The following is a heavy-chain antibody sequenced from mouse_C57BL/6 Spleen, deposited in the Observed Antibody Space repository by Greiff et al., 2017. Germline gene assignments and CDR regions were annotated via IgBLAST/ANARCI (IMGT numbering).Heavy chain of an antibody. J-gene: IGHJ2*01. V-gene: IGHV1-76*01. CDR3: ARGDYFDY. Sequence: VKLQQSGAELVRPGASVKLSCKASGYTFTDYYINWVKQRPGQGLEWIARIYPGSGNTYYNEKFKGKATLTAEKSSSTAYMQLSSLTSEDSAVYFCARGDYFDYWGQGTTLTVSS. CDR1: GYTFTDYY. CDR2: IYPGSGNT.